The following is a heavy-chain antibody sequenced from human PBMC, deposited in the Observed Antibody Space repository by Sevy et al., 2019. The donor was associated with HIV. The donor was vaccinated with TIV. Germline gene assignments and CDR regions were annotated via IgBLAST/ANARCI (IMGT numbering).Heavy chain of an antibody. CDR2: MNSHGSSI. Sequence: GGSLRLSCAASGFTFSSYWMHWVRQAPGKGLVWVSRMNSHGSSISYADSVKGRLTMSRDNAKNTLYLQMNSLRAEDTAVYYCAREAAGTDYFDYWGQGTLVTVSS. J-gene: IGHJ4*02. D-gene: IGHD6-13*01. CDR3: AREAAGTDYFDY. CDR1: GFTFSSYW. V-gene: IGHV3-74*01.